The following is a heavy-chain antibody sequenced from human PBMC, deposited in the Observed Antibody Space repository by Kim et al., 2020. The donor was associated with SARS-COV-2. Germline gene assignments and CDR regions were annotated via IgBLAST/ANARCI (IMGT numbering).Heavy chain of an antibody. CDR1: GFTVSSNY. CDR3: ARIRGQAHFDY. D-gene: IGHD3-10*01. J-gene: IGHJ4*02. Sequence: GGSLRLSCAASGFTVSSNYMSWVRQAPGKGLEWVSVIYSGGSTYYADSVKGRFTISRDNSKNTLYLQMNSLRAEDTAVYYCARIRGQAHFDYWGQGTLVTVSS. CDR2: IYSGGST. V-gene: IGHV3-53*01.